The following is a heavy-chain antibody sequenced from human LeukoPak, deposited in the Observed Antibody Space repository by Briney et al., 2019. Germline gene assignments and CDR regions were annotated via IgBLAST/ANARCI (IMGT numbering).Heavy chain of an antibody. V-gene: IGHV3-30-3*01. CDR2: ISSDGSNI. CDR3: AKDRSGDYSEYFDY. Sequence: GGSLRLSCAASGFTFSSYAMHWVRQAPGKGLEWVAVISSDGSNIYYADSVKGRFTISRDNSKNTLYLQMNSLRAEDTAVYYCAKDRSGDYSEYFDYWGQGTLVTVSS. D-gene: IGHD4-11*01. CDR1: GFTFSSYA. J-gene: IGHJ4*02.